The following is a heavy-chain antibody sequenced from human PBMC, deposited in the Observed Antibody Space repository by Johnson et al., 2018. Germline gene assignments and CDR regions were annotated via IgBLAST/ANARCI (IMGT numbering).Heavy chain of an antibody. J-gene: IGHJ3*02. D-gene: IGHD1-26*01. Sequence: EVQLVESGAEVKKPGESLKISCKGSGYSFTRYWIGWVRQMPGKGLEWLGIIYPGDSDTRYSPSFQGQVTISADRSISTAYRQWNSLGASDTAVYYCVRHRGWMGGSDAFDIGGQGTMVTGSS. V-gene: IGHV5-51*01. CDR1: GYSFTRYW. CDR2: IYPGDSDT. CDR3: VRHRGWMGGSDAFDI.